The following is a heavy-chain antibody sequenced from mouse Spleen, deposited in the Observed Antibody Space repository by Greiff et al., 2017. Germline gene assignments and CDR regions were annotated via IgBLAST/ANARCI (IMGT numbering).Heavy chain of an antibody. V-gene: IGHV1-7*01. D-gene: IGHD2-3*01. J-gene: IGHJ4*01. Sequence: QVQLKESGAELAKPGASVKLSCKASGYTFTSYWMHWVKQRPGQGLEWIGYINPSSGYTKYNQKFKDKATLTADKSSSKAYMQLSSLTYDVSAVYYCASSDGQGAMDYWGPGTSVTVSS. CDR1: GYTFTSYW. CDR3: ASSDGQGAMDY. CDR2: INPSSGYT.